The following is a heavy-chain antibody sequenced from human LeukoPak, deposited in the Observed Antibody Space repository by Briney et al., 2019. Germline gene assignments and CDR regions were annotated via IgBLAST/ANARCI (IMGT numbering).Heavy chain of an antibody. CDR2: MNPNSGNT. D-gene: IGHD3-3*01. V-gene: IGHV1-8*03. J-gene: IGHJ5*02. CDR1: GYTFTSYD. CDR3: ARVSVAARSDYDFWSGYYTNINWFDP. Sequence: GASVKISCKASGYTFTSYDINWVRQATGQGLEWMGWMNPNSGNTGYAQKFQGRVTITRNTSISTAYMELSSLRSEDTAVYYCARVSVAARSDYDFWSGYYTNINWFDPWGQGTLVTVSS.